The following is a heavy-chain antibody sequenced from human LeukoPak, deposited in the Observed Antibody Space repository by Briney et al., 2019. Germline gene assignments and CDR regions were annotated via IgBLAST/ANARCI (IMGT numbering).Heavy chain of an antibody. J-gene: IGHJ5*02. D-gene: IGHD2-15*01. CDR1: AGSISPYY. V-gene: IGHV4-59*08. CDR2: IYYSGST. Sequence: SETLSLTCTVSAGSISPYYWNWIRQPPGKGLEWLGYIYYSGSTDYNPSLMGRLTISVDTSKNQFSLKLSSVTAADTAVYYCARHLRGSLDSNWFDPWGQGTLVTVSS. CDR3: ARHLRGSLDSNWFDP.